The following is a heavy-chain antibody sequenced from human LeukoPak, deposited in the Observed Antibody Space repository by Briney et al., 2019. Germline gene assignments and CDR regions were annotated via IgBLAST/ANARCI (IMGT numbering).Heavy chain of an antibody. D-gene: IGHD6-19*01. Sequence: LPGGSLRLSCAASGFTFSSYGMSWVRQAPGKGLEWVSAISGSGGSTYYADSVKGRFTISRDNSKNTLYLQMNSLRAEDTAVYYCANSRPGYSSGWYAFDYWGQGTLVTVSS. CDR1: GFTFSSYG. CDR2: ISGSGGST. V-gene: IGHV3-23*01. CDR3: ANSRPGYSSGWYAFDY. J-gene: IGHJ4*02.